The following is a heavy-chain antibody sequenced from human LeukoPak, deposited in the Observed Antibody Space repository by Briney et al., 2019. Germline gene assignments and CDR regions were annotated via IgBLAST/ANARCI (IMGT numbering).Heavy chain of an antibody. Sequence: SETLCLTSSVSVGSITSRNYYWGWIRQPPGKRLGWIGRIYYSGGTYYNPSLKSQVTISVDTSKNQFSLKLNSVTAADTAVYYCATRSYYDTSGVYGMDVWGQGTTVTVSS. CDR2: IYYSGGT. D-gene: IGHD3-22*01. J-gene: IGHJ6*02. CDR1: VGSITSRNYY. CDR3: ATRSYYDTSGVYGMDV. V-gene: IGHV4-39*01.